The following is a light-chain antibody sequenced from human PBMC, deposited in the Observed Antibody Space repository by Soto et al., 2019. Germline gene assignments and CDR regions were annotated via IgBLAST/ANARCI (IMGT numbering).Light chain of an antibody. CDR1: QSVLYSSNNKNY. CDR2: WAS. Sequence: DIAMTQSPDSLAVSLGERATINCKSSQSVLYSSNNKNYLAWYQQKPGQPPKLLIYWASTRESGVPDRFSGSGSGTDFTLTISSLQAEDVAVYYCQQYYSTPLTFGGGTKVAIK. CDR3: QQYYSTPLT. V-gene: IGKV4-1*01. J-gene: IGKJ4*01.